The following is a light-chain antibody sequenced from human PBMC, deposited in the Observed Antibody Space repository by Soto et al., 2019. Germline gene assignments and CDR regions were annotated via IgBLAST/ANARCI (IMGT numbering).Light chain of an antibody. CDR2: GAS. Sequence: DIVLTQFPGILSLSPGERATLSCRASHSAASTYLAWYQQRPGQAPRLLIYGASTRATGIPARFSGSGSGTDFTLTISSLDPEDFAVYYCQQRSNWPPVTFGGGTKVDIK. V-gene: IGKV3-11*01. J-gene: IGKJ4*01. CDR1: HSAASTY. CDR3: QQRSNWPPVT.